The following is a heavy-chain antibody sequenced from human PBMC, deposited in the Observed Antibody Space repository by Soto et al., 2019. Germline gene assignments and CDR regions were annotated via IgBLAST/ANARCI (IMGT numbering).Heavy chain of an antibody. D-gene: IGHD1-1*01. CDR3: ARDLGGTGYYYYGMDV. J-gene: IGHJ6*02. CDR2: MNPNSGNT. Sequence: SVKGSCKAAGYTFTSYDINWVRQATGQGLEWMGWMNPNSGNTGYAQKFQGRVTITADESTSTAYMELSSLRSEDTAVYYCARDLGGTGYYYYGMDVWGQGTTVTVSS. V-gene: IGHV1-8*01. CDR1: GYTFTSYD.